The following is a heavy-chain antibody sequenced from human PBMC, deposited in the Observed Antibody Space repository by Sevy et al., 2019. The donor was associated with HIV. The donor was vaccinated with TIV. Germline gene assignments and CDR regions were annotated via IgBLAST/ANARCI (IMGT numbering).Heavy chain of an antibody. D-gene: IGHD3-22*01. CDR3: AREIRWPYYYDSSGYYGGVDY. CDR2: ISYDGSNK. J-gene: IGHJ4*02. Sequence: GGSLRLSCAASGFTFSSYAMHWVRQAPGKGLEWVAVISYDGSNKYYADSVKGRFTISRDNSKNTLYLQMNSLRAEETAVYYCAREIRWPYYYDSSGYYGGVDYWGQGTLVTVSS. CDR1: GFTFSSYA. V-gene: IGHV3-30-3*01.